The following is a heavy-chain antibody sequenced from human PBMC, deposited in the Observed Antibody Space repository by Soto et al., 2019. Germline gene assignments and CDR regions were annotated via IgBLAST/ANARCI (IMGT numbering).Heavy chain of an antibody. CDR3: AKDIKSTGFYFVMDV. CDR2: ISWNSGSI. CDR1: GFTFDDYA. D-gene: IGHD6-19*01. V-gene: IGHV3-9*01. Sequence: EVQLVESGGDLVQPGRSLRLSCAASGFTFDDYAMHWVRQAPGKGLEWVSHISWNSGSIAYADSVKGRFTISRDNAKNSLYLQRNSLRAEETAFYYCAKDIKSTGFYFVMDVWGQGTTVTISS. J-gene: IGHJ6*02.